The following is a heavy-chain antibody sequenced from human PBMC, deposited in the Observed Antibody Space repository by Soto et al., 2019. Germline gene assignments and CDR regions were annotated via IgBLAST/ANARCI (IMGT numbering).Heavy chain of an antibody. CDR3: TRETVAGITGLDY. CDR2: VSVSDAFI. V-gene: IGHV3-23*01. D-gene: IGHD1-20*01. CDR1: GFNVGAFA. Sequence: EVQLLESGGDLGQPGGSLRLSCAASGFNVGAFAVNWVRQAPGKGLEWVSGVSVSDAFIYYADCVRGRLSISRDASENILYLQMNSLRVDDTALYYCTRETVAGITGLDYWGPGTLVTVSS. J-gene: IGHJ4*02.